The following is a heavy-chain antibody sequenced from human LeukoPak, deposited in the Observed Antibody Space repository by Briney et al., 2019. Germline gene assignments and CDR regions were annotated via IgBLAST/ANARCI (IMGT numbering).Heavy chain of an antibody. D-gene: IGHD4-17*01. CDR1: GFTFSSHG. V-gene: IGHV3-30*18. Sequence: PGRSLRLSCAASGFTFSSHGMHWVRQAPGKGLEWVAVISYDGSNKYYADSVKGRFTISRGNSKNTLYLQMNSPRAEDTAVYYCAKDRPMTTVTTGDYWGQGTLVTVSS. CDR3: AKDRPMTTVTTGDY. J-gene: IGHJ4*02. CDR2: ISYDGSNK.